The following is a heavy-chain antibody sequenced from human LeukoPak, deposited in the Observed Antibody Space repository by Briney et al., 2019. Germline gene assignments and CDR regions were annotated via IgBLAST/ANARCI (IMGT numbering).Heavy chain of an antibody. CDR3: ARVRTSTWLLDSY. CDR1: GYIFTAYY. D-gene: IGHD3-9*01. Sequence: ASVKVSCKAPGYIFTAYYIHWVRQAPGQGLEWMGWINPKSGATNFAQKFQGRVTMTSDTSITTAYMELIRLRSDDTAVFFCARVRTSTWLLDSYWGQGTLITVSS. J-gene: IGHJ4*02. V-gene: IGHV1-2*02. CDR2: INPKSGAT.